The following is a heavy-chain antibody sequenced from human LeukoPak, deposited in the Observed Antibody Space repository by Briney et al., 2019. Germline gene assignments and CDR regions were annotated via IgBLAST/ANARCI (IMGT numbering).Heavy chain of an antibody. CDR2: ISGDGGST. Sequence: GGPLRLSCAASGFTFDDYAMHWVRQAPGKGLEWVSLISGDGGSTYYADSVKGRFTISRDNSKNSLYLQMNSLRTEDTALYYCAKDIDAGYYYDSSGFYWGQGTLVTVSS. D-gene: IGHD3-22*01. CDR1: GFTFDDYA. V-gene: IGHV3-43*02. J-gene: IGHJ4*02. CDR3: AKDIDAGYYYDSSGFY.